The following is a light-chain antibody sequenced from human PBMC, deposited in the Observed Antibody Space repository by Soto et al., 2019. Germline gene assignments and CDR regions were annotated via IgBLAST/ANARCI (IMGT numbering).Light chain of an antibody. CDR2: GAS. Sequence: EIVLTQSPGTLSLSPGERATLSCRASQSVSSNYLAWYQQKPGQAPRLLIYGASSRATGIPDRFSGSGSGTDFTLTISRLEPEDFAVYYCQHYGGSPWTFGQGTKVDI. CDR3: QHYGGSPWT. CDR1: QSVSSNY. V-gene: IGKV3-20*01. J-gene: IGKJ1*01.